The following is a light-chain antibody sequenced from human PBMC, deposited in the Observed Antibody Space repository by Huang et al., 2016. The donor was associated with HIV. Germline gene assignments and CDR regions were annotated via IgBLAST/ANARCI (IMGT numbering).Light chain of an antibody. V-gene: IGKV1-NL1*01. CDR1: QGISNS. CDR2: SAS. CDR3: QQYYSTPLT. J-gene: IGKJ4*01. Sequence: DIQMTQSPSSLSASVGDRVTITCRARQGISNSLAWYQQQPGKSPKLLLFSASRLESGVPSRFSGSGSGTDYTLTITSLQSEDVATYYCQQYYSTPLTFGGGTKVQIK.